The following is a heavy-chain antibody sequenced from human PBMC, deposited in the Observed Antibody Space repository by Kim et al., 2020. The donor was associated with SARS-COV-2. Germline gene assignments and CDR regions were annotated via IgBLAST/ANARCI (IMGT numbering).Heavy chain of an antibody. J-gene: IGHJ4*02. Sequence: LKSRVTISVDTSKNQFSLKLSSVTAADTAVYYCARAGRSMVRGVPYYFDYWGQGTLVTVSS. V-gene: IGHV4-59*01. CDR3: ARAGRSMVRGVPYYFDY. D-gene: IGHD3-10*01.